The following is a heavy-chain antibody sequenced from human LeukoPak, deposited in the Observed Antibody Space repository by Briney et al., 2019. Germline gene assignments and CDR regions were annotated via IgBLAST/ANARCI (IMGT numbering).Heavy chain of an antibody. V-gene: IGHV3-33*06. J-gene: IGHJ4*02. CDR3: AKEYSSGWSGRFFDY. CDR1: GFTFSSYG. CDR2: IWYDGSNK. Sequence: GGSLRLSCAASGFTFSSYGMHWVRQAPGKGLEWVAVIWYDGSNKYYADSVKGRFTISRDNSKNTLYLQMNSLRAEDTAVYYCAKEYSSGWSGRFFDYWGQGTLVTVSS. D-gene: IGHD6-19*01.